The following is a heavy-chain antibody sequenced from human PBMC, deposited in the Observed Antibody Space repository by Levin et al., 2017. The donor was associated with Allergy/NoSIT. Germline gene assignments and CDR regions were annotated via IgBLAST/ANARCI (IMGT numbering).Heavy chain of an antibody. CDR1: GFSLSTSGVG. Sequence: VSGPTLVKPTQTLTLTCTFSGFSLSTSGVGVGWIRQPPGKALEWLALIYWDDDKRYSPSLKSRLTITKDTSKNQVVLTMTNMDPVDTATYYCAHMWDIVVVPAAKHALDAFDIWGQGTMVTVSS. J-gene: IGHJ3*02. CDR2: IYWDDDK. CDR3: AHMWDIVVVPAAKHALDAFDI. D-gene: IGHD2-2*01. V-gene: IGHV2-5*02.